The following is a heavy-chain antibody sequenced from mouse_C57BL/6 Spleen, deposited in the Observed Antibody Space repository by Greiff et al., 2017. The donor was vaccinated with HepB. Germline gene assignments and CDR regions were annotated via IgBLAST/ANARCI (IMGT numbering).Heavy chain of an antibody. V-gene: IGHV1-15*01. D-gene: IGHD3-2*02. CDR2: IDPETGGT. CDR3: TRSDLTAQATGFDY. Sequence: VQLQQSGAELVRPGASVTLSCKASGYTFTDYEMHWVKQTPVHGLEWIGAIDPETGGTAYNQKFKGKAILTADKSSSTAYMELRSLTSEDSAVYYCTRSDLTAQATGFDYWGQGTTLTVSS. J-gene: IGHJ2*01. CDR1: GYTFTDYE.